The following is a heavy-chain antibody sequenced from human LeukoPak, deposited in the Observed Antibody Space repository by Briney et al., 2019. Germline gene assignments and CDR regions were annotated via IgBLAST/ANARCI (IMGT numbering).Heavy chain of an antibody. Sequence: GASVKVSCKASGYTFTGYYMHWVRQAPGQGLEWMGWINPNSGGTNYAQKFQGRVTMTRDTSISTAYMELSRLRSDDTAVYYCARGVESIAAAGLAYYFDYWGQGTLVTVSS. D-gene: IGHD6-13*01. CDR1: GYTFTGYY. CDR3: ARGVESIAAAGLAYYFDY. V-gene: IGHV1-2*02. CDR2: INPNSGGT. J-gene: IGHJ4*02.